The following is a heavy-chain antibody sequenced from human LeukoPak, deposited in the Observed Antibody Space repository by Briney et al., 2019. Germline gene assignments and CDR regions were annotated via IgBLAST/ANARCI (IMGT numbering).Heavy chain of an antibody. D-gene: IGHD6-13*01. V-gene: IGHV4-39*02. J-gene: IGHJ4*02. CDR2: IYYGGSP. CDR1: GGSISTTTNS. CDR3: AKDPHPYSSSWPIIYYFDY. Sequence: SETLSLTCNVSGGSISTTTNSWGWAWIRQRPTKGLEWIGSIYYGGSPYYTSSLKSRVTISVDTSKNQFSLKLASLTAADTAVYYCAKDPHPYSSSWPIIYYFDYWGQGTLVTVSS.